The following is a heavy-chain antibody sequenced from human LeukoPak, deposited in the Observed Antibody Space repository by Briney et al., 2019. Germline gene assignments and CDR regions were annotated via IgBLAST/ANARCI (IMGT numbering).Heavy chain of an antibody. CDR1: GFTFDDYA. J-gene: IGHJ3*02. CDR3: AKVMYLVTAIWGAFDI. Sequence: GGSLRLSCAASGFTFDDYAMHWVRQAPGKGLEWVSGISWNSGSIGYADSVKGRFTISRDNAKNSLYLQMNSLRAEDTALYYCAKVMYLVTAIWGAFDIWGQGTMVTVSS. V-gene: IGHV3-9*01. D-gene: IGHD2-21*02. CDR2: ISWNSGSI.